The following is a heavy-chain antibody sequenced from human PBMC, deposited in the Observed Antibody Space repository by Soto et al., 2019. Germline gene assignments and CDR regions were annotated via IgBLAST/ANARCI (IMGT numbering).Heavy chain of an antibody. J-gene: IGHJ4*02. Sequence: SETLSLTCAVYGGSFSGYYWSWIRQPPGKGLEWIGEINHSGSTNYNPSLKSRVTISVDTSKNQFSLKLSSVTAADTAVYYCARGLGYYGSGSYYYYFDYWGQGTQVTVSS. CDR3: ARGLGYYGSGSYYYYFDY. V-gene: IGHV4-34*01. CDR2: INHSGST. CDR1: GGSFSGYY. D-gene: IGHD3-10*01.